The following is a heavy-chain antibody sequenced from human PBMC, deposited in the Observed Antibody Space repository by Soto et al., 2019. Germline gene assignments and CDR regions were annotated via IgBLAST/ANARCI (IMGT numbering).Heavy chain of an antibody. D-gene: IGHD6-13*01. CDR2: IKQDGSEK. Sequence: PGGSLRLSCAASGFTFSSYWMSWVRQAPGKGLEWVANIKQDGSEKYYVDSVKGRFTISRDNAKNSLYLQMNSLRAEDTAVYYCAKTLRISAAGPDYWGQGTLVTVSS. CDR3: AKTLRISAAGPDY. CDR1: GFTFSSYW. V-gene: IGHV3-7*03. J-gene: IGHJ4*02.